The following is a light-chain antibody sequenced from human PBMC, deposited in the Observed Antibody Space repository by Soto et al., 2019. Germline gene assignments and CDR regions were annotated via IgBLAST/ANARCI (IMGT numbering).Light chain of an antibody. CDR3: QQYDNYPT. Sequence: EIVMTQSPATLSVSPGERATLSCRASQSVSSNLAWYQQKPGQAPRLLIYRASTRATGIPPRFSGSGSGTEFSLTISSLQSEDFALSYCQQYDNYPTFGQGNKVEIK. V-gene: IGKV3-15*01. CDR1: QSVSSN. J-gene: IGKJ1*01. CDR2: RAS.